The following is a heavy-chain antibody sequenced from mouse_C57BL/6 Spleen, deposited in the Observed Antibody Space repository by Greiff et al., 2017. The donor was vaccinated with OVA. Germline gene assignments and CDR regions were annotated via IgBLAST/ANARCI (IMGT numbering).Heavy chain of an antibody. Sequence: QVQLQQPGAELVKPGASVKLSCKASGYTFTSYWMHWVKQRPGRGLEWIGRIDPTSGGTKSNEQFKSKATLTVDKPASTAYMQLISLTSEDSAVYYCARSDYYVSRLFDYWGQGTTLTVSS. CDR2: IDPTSGGT. J-gene: IGHJ2*01. CDR1: GYTFTSYW. D-gene: IGHD1-1*01. V-gene: IGHV1-72*01. CDR3: ARSDYYVSRLFDY.